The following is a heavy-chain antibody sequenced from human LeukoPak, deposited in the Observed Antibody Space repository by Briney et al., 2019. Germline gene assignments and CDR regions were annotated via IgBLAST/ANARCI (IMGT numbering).Heavy chain of an antibody. V-gene: IGHV3-30*02. CDR3: AKGSADYDSSGYLYYFDY. Sequence: GGSLRLSCAASGFTFSNYGMHWVRQAPGRGLEWVTFIRYDGSNKYYADSVKGRFTISRDNSKNTLYLQMNSLRAEDTAVYYCAKGSADYDSSGYLYYFDYWGQGTLVTVSS. D-gene: IGHD3-22*01. CDR1: GFTFSNYG. J-gene: IGHJ4*02. CDR2: IRYDGSNK.